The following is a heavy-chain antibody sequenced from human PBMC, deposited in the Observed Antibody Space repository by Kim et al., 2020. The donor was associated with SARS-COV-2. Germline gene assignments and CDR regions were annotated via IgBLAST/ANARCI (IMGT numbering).Heavy chain of an antibody. CDR1: GFTFSSYS. J-gene: IGHJ6*02. Sequence: GGSLRLSCAASGFTFSSYSMNWVRQAPGKGLEWVSSISSSSSYIYYADSVKGRFTISRDNAKNSLYLQMNSLRAEDTAVYYCASCVDTAMAYYYYGMDVWGQGTTVTVSS. CDR3: ASCVDTAMAYYYYGMDV. D-gene: IGHD5-18*01. V-gene: IGHV3-21*01. CDR2: ISSSSSYI.